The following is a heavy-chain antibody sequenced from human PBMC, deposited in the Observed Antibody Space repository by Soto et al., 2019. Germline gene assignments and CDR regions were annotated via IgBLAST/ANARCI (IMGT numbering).Heavy chain of an antibody. D-gene: IGHD1-26*01. CDR1: GFSFSTYG. Sequence: QVQLVESGGGVVQPGRSLRLSCAASGFSFSTYGMHWVRQAPGPGLEWVAVIWYDGSHKDYADSVTGRFTISRDNSKNTLYLQMNSLRVEDTAVYYWAREVGPFDYWGQGTLVAVAS. CDR2: IWYDGSHK. V-gene: IGHV3-33*01. CDR3: AREVGPFDY. J-gene: IGHJ4*02.